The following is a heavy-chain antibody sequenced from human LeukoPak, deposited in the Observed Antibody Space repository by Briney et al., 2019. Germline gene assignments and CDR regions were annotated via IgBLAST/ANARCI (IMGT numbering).Heavy chain of an antibody. CDR1: GYTFTGYY. J-gene: IGHJ4*02. D-gene: IGHD3-3*01. V-gene: IGHV1-2*02. CDR2: INPNSGGT. Sequence: ASVKVSCKASGYTFTGYYMHWVRQAPGQGLEWMGWINPNSGGTNYAQKFQGRVTMTRDTSISTPYMELSRLRSDDTAVYYCARDLWTFWSGYYWAYWGQGTLVTVSS. CDR3: ARDLWTFWSGYYWAY.